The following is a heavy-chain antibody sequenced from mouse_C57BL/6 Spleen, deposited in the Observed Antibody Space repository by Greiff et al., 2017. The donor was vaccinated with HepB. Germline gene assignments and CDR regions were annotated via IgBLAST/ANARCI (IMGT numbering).Heavy chain of an antibody. D-gene: IGHD4-1*01. CDR1: GYSITSGYY. V-gene: IGHV3-6*01. Sequence: ESGPGLVKPSQSLSLTCSVTGYSITSGYYWNWIRQFPGNKLEWMGYISYDGSNNYNPSLKNRISITRDTSKNQFFLKLNSVTTEDTATYYCARDWDGGFDYWGKGTTLTVSS. CDR3: ARDWDGGFDY. CDR2: ISYDGSN. J-gene: IGHJ2*01.